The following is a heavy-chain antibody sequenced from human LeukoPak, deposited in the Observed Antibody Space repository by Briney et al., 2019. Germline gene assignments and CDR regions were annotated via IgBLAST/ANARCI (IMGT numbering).Heavy chain of an antibody. CDR1: GFTFSRYA. J-gene: IGHJ4*02. D-gene: IGHD3-10*01. CDR2: ISYDGSNE. Sequence: GGSLRLSCAASGFTFSRYAMHWVRQAPGKGLEWVAVISYDGSNEYYADSVKGRFTISRDSSENTLYLQMNSLRVEDTAVYYCARVGYYSSGPFSYFDYWGQGTLVSVSS. CDR3: ARVGYYSSGPFSYFDY. V-gene: IGHV3-30-3*01.